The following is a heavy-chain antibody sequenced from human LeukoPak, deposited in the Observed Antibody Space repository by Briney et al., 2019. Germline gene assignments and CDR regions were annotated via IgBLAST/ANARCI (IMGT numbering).Heavy chain of an antibody. Sequence: GGSLRLSCAASGFTFSDYYMSWIRQAPGKGLEWVSVISGGGGTTYYADSVKGRFTISRDNSENTLYLQMNSLSAEDTAVYYCAKGYSGSYLDYWGQGTLVTVSS. V-gene: IGHV3-23*01. CDR1: GFTFSDYY. D-gene: IGHD1-26*01. J-gene: IGHJ4*02. CDR2: ISGGGGTT. CDR3: AKGYSGSYLDY.